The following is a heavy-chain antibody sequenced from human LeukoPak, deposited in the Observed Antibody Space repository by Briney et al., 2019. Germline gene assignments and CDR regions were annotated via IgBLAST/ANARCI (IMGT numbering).Heavy chain of an antibody. V-gene: IGHV4-59*12. CDR1: GGSISSYY. D-gene: IGHD6-25*01. CDR3: ARVSTAPYYFDY. Sequence: SETLSLTCTVSGGSISSYYWSWIRQPPGKGLEWIGYIYYSGSTNYNPSLKSRVTISVDTSKNQFSLKLSSVTAADTAVYYCARVSTAPYYFDYWGQGTLVTVSS. J-gene: IGHJ4*02. CDR2: IYYSGST.